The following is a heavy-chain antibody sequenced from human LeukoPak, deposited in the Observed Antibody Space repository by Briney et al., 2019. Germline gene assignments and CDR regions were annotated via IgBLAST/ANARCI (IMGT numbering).Heavy chain of an antibody. J-gene: IGHJ4*02. CDR1: GGTFSSYA. CDR3: ARSRTTVVTQFDY. Sequence: SVKVSCKASGGTFSSYAISWVRQAPGQGLEWMGGIIPIFGTANYAQKFQGRVTITADESTSTAYMELSSLRSEDTAVYYCARSRTTVVTQFDYWGQGTLVTVSS. V-gene: IGHV1-69*13. D-gene: IGHD4-23*01. CDR2: IIPIFGTA.